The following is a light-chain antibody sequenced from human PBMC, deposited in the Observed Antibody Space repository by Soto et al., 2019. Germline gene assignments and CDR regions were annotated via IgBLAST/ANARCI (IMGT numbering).Light chain of an antibody. CDR3: QQSYSNPRR. Sequence: DIQRIESPGSLAASLGNRDTITCRASQSISSSLNWYQQKPGKVPKLLSYAASSLQSGVPSRFSGSGSGTDFTLTISSLQPEDFATYYCQQSYSNPRRFGQGTKVDIK. CDR1: QSISSS. V-gene: IGKV1-39*01. CDR2: AAS. J-gene: IGKJ1*01.